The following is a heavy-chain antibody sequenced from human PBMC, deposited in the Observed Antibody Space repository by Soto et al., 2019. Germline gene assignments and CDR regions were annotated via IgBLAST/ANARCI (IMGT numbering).Heavy chain of an antibody. CDR2: INGGGDVK. D-gene: IGHD3-3*01. J-gene: IGHJ5*01. CDR1: GFAFANYE. V-gene: IGHV3-48*03. Sequence: RGSLRLSCAASGFAFANYEMHWVRQAPGKGLDWVAYINGGGDVKYYADSVEGRFTISRDNAKNALFLQMDNLRAEDTAIYYCARLSGDGFWKSYSPYNLFESWGQGALVTVSS. CDR3: ARLSGDGFWKSYSPYNLFES.